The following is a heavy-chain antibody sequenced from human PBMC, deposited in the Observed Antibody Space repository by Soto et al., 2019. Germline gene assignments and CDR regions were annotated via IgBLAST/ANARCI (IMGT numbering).Heavy chain of an antibody. CDR2: INHSEST. V-gene: IGHV4-34*01. CDR3: ARLRRFAGRFDP. J-gene: IGHJ5*02. D-gene: IGHD3-3*01. Sequence: QVQLQQWGAGLLKPSETLSLTCAVYGGSFSDYYWSWIRQPPGEGLEWIGEINHSESTNYNPSLKSRVTISLDTSKNQFSLKLSSVTAADTAVYYCARLRRFAGRFDPWGQGTLVTVSS. CDR1: GGSFSDYY.